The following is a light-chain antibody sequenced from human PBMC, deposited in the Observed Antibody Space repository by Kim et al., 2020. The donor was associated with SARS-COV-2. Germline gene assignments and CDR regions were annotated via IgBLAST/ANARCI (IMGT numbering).Light chain of an antibody. Sequence: SSELTQDPEVSVALGQTVRITCQGDNLRNYYATWYQHKPGQAPVLAIYGRNSRLSGIPDRFSGSTSGNTASLTITGAQAEDEADYYCNSRDNSAKVICGGGTQLTVL. CDR1: NLRNYY. CDR2: GRN. V-gene: IGLV3-19*01. J-gene: IGLJ2*01. CDR3: NSRDNSAKVI.